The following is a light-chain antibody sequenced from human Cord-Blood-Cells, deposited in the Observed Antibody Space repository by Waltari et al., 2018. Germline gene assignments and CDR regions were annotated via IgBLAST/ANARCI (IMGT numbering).Light chain of an antibody. CDR3: QQSYSTPFT. V-gene: IGKV1-39*01. J-gene: IGKJ3*01. CDR1: QSISSY. CDR2: AAS. Sequence: TITCRASQSISSYLNWYQQKPGKAPKLLIYAASSLQSWVPSRFSGSGSGTDFTLTISSLQPEDFATYYCQQSYSTPFTFGPGTKVDIK.